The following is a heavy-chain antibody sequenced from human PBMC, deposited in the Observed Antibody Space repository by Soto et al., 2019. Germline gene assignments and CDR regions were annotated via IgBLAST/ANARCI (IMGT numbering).Heavy chain of an antibody. J-gene: IGHJ4*02. CDR3: AKDPMSYDSSAQFDS. V-gene: IGHV3-23*01. D-gene: IGHD3-22*01. CDR2: ISGGGGST. CDR1: GFNFNIFA. Sequence: EVKLLESGGRLVQPGGSLRLSCAASGFNFNIFAMNWVRQAPGKGLEWVSGISGGGGSTYYADSVKGRFTISRDNSKNTLYLQMNSLRAEDTAVYYCAKDPMSYDSSAQFDSWGQGTLVTVSS.